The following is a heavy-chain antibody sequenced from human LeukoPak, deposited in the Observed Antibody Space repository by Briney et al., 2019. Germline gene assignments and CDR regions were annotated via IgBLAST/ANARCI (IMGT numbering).Heavy chain of an antibody. V-gene: IGHV4-34*01. Sequence: SETLSLTCAVYGGSFSGYYWSWIRQPPGKGLEWIGEINHSGSTNYYPSLKSRVTISVDTSKNQFSLKLSSVTAADTAVYYCARALSSTRTLDVWGKGTTVTVSS. D-gene: IGHD2-2*01. J-gene: IGHJ6*04. CDR1: GGSFSGYY. CDR3: ARALSSTRTLDV. CDR2: INHSGST.